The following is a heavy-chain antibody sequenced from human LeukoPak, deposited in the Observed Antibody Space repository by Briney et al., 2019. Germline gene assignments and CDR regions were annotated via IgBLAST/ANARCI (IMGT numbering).Heavy chain of an antibody. V-gene: IGHV3-33*01. D-gene: IGHD6-13*01. CDR2: IWYDGSNK. J-gene: IGHJ4*02. Sequence: GRSLRLSCAASGFTFNSYGMHWVRQAPGKGLEWVAVIWYDGSNKFYADSVKGRFTISRDNSKNTLYLQMNSLGVEDTAVYYCARDKFGGSSSLIDYWGQGTLVTVSS. CDR3: ARDKFGGSSSLIDY. CDR1: GFTFNSYG.